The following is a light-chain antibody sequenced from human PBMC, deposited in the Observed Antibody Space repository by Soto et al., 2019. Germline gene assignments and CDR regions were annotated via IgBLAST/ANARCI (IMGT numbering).Light chain of an antibody. CDR2: DAS. Sequence: EIVLTQSPATLSLFPGESATLSCRASQSVSSYLAWYQQKPGQAPRLLIYDASNRATGIPARFSGSGSGTDFTLTISSLEPEDFAVYYCQQRSNWPITFGQGTRLEIK. CDR3: QQRSNWPIT. J-gene: IGKJ5*01. CDR1: QSVSSY. V-gene: IGKV3-11*01.